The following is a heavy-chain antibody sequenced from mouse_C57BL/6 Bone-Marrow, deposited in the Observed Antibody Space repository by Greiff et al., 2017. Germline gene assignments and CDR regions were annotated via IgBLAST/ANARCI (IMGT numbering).Heavy chain of an antibody. Sequence: VQLQESGAELARPGASVKLSCKASGYTFTSYGISWVKQRTGQGLEWIGEIYPRSGNTYYNEKFKGKATMTADKSASTAYMELRSLTSEDSAVYFCASSRYYFDYWGQGTTLTVSS. CDR2: IYPRSGNT. CDR1: GYTFTSYG. CDR3: ASSRYYFDY. V-gene: IGHV1-81*01. J-gene: IGHJ2*01.